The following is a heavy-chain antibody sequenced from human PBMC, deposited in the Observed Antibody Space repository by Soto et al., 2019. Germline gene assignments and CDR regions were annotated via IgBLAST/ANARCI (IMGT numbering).Heavy chain of an antibody. CDR2: ISYDGSNK. Sequence: GGSLRLSCAASGFTFSSYAMHWVRQAPGKGLEWVAVISYDGSNKYYADSVKGRFTISRDNSKNTLYLQMNSLRAEDTAVYYCASIAVAGTHFDYWGQGNLVNVSS. CDR3: ASIAVAGTHFDY. V-gene: IGHV3-30-3*01. J-gene: IGHJ4*02. CDR1: GFTFSSYA. D-gene: IGHD6-19*01.